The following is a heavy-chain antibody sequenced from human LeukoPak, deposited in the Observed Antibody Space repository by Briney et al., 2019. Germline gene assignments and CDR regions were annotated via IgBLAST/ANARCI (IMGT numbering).Heavy chain of an antibody. J-gene: IGHJ4*02. CDR2: IAAGNGNT. V-gene: IGHV1-3*03. Sequence: GASVKVSCKASGYTFTDYYIHRVRQAPGQRLEWMGWIAAGNGNTKYSQEFQGRVTITTDTSASTAYMELSSLRPEDMAVYYCARGSGSYGPFDYWGQGTLVTVSS. D-gene: IGHD1-26*01. CDR3: ARGSGSYGPFDY. CDR1: GYTFTDYY.